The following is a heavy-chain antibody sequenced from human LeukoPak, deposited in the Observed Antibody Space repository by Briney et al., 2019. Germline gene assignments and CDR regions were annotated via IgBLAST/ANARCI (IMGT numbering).Heavy chain of an antibody. Sequence: GASVKVSCKASGGTFSSYAISWVRQAPGQGLEWMGGIISIFGTANYAQKFQGRVTITADESTSTAYMELSSLRSEDTAVYYCARGRYFDWLGRRYYFDYWGQGTLVTVSS. CDR3: ARGRYFDWLGRRYYFDY. J-gene: IGHJ4*02. V-gene: IGHV1-69*13. D-gene: IGHD3-9*01. CDR2: IISIFGTA. CDR1: GGTFSSYA.